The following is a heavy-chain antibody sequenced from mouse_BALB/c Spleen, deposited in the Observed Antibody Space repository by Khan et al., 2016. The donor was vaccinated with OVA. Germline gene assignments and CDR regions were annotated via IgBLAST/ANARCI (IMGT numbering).Heavy chain of an antibody. J-gene: IGHJ3*01. CDR3: ARVYYMYRSWFTY. V-gene: IGHV9-3*02. CDR2: INTNTGEP. D-gene: IGHD2-14*01. Sequence: QIQLVQSGPELKKPGETVKISCKASGYIFTNYGMNWVKQAPGKGLKWMGWINTNTGEPTFAEEFKERFAFSLENSANTAYLQINSRKSEDTSTNIWARVYYMYRSWFTYWGQGTLVTVSA. CDR1: GYIFTNYG.